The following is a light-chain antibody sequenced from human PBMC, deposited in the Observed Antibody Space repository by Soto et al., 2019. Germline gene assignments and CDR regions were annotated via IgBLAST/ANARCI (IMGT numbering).Light chain of an antibody. CDR2: EVS. Sequence: QDARTQPAAVSGSPAQSITISCTGTSSDVGGYNYVSWYQQHPGKAPKLMIYEVSNRPSGVSNRFSGSKSGNTASLTISGLQAEDEADYYCSSYTSSSTLPYVFGTGTKVTVL. V-gene: IGLV2-14*01. CDR3: SSYTSSSTLPYV. CDR1: SSDVGGYNY. J-gene: IGLJ1*01.